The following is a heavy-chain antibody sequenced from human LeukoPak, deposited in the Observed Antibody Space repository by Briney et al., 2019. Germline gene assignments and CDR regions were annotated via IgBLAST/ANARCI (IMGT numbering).Heavy chain of an antibody. D-gene: IGHD2-2*01. Sequence: AGGSLRLSCAASGNYWMHWVRQAPGKGLVWVSHINSDGSWTTYVDSVKGRFTISKDNAKNMVYLQMNNLSAEDTAVYYCVSFYETYWGRGTLVTVSS. V-gene: IGHV3-74*01. CDR1: GNYW. CDR2: INSDGSWT. CDR3: VSFYETY. J-gene: IGHJ4*02.